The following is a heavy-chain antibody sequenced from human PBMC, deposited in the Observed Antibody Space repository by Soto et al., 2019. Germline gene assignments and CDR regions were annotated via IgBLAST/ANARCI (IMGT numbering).Heavy chain of an antibody. CDR3: ARGSGRYYLDDDY. Sequence: QVQLVQSGAEVKKPGSSVKVSCKASGGTFSSYAISWVRQAPGQGLEWMGGIIPIVGTANYAQKFQGRVTITADECTSTAYMELSSLITENTAVYYCARGSGRYYLDDDYWGQGTLVNVSS. CDR1: GGTFSSYA. D-gene: IGHD3-22*01. J-gene: IGHJ4*02. V-gene: IGHV1-69*01. CDR2: IIPIVGTA.